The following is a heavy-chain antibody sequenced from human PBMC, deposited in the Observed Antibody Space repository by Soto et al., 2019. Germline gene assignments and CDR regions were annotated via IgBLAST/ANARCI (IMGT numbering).Heavy chain of an antibody. Sequence: QVQLVESGGGVVQPGRSLRLSCAASGFTFNNYGMHWVRQAPGKGLEWVAVIWNDGNGYYYANSVKGRFTISRDNSKNTLYLQMSSLSAEDTAVYYCARRQISPPTRGAASARGAMDVWDQGTTVTVSS. CDR2: IWNDGNGY. V-gene: IGHV3-33*01. CDR3: ARRQISPPTRGAASARGAMDV. J-gene: IGHJ6*02. CDR1: GFTFNNYG. D-gene: IGHD6-13*01.